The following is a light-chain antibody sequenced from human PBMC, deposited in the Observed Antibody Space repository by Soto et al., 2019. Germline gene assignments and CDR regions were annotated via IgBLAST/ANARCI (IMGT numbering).Light chain of an antibody. CDR1: SSNIGNNY. CDR2: ENN. V-gene: IGLV1-51*02. Sequence: QSVLTQPPSVSAAPGQKVTISCSGSSSNIGNNYVSWYQQLPGTAPKLLIYENNKRPSGIPDRFSGSKSGTSATLGITGLQTGDEADYYRGTWDSSLSVWVFGGGTKLTVL. CDR3: GTWDSSLSVWV. J-gene: IGLJ3*02.